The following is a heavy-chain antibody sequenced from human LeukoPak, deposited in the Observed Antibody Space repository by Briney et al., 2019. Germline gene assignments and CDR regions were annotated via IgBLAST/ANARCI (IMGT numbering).Heavy chain of an antibody. D-gene: IGHD6-19*01. CDR2: ISFDGSNK. Sequence: GGSLRLSCTVSGFNFKTYAMHWVRQAPGRGLEWVAVISFDGSNKYFADSVDGRFAISRDDSKSTMTLYLNSLRVDDTAMYYCVRGSHSSGWYWYFDYWGQGTLVTVSS. CDR3: VRGSHSSGWYWYFDY. V-gene: IGHV3-30*09. J-gene: IGHJ4*02. CDR1: GFNFKTYA.